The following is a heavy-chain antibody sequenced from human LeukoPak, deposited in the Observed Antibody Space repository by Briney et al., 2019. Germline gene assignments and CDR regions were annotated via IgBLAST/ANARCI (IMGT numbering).Heavy chain of an antibody. CDR2: INHSGST. V-gene: IGHV4-34*01. J-gene: IGHJ4*02. D-gene: IGHD6-13*01. CDR3: ARKVSSSLFTNYYFDY. CDR1: GGSFSGYY. Sequence: SETLSLTCAVYGGSFSGYYWSWIRQPPGKGLEWIGEINHSGSTNYNPSLKSRVTISVDTSKNQLSLKLRSVTAADTAVYYCARKVSSSLFTNYYFDYWGQGTLVTVSS.